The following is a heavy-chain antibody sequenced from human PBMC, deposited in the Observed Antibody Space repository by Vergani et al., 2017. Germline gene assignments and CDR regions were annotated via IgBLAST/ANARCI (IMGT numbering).Heavy chain of an antibody. Sequence: QVQLQESGPGLVKPSETLSLTCTVSGGSISSYYWSWIRQHPGKGLEWIGYIYYSGSTYYNPSLKSRVTISVDTSKNQFSLKLSSVTAADTAVYYCARGGGIVVVTDVWGKGTTVTVSS. J-gene: IGHJ6*04. V-gene: IGHV4-59*06. CDR1: GGSISSYY. CDR2: IYYSGST. CDR3: ARGGGIVVVTDV. D-gene: IGHD2-2*01.